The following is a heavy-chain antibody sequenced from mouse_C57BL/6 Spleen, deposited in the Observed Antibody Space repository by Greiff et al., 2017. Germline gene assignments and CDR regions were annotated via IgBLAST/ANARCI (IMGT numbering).Heavy chain of an antibody. CDR2: IYPGDGET. CDR3: ARHYGSNYQGYYGY. V-gene: IGHV1-82*01. D-gene: IGHD1-1*01. CDR1: GYAFSSSW. Sequence: VQLQQSGPELVKPGASVKISCKASGYAFSSSWMNWVKQRPGKGLEWIGRIYPGDGETNYNGKFKGKATLTADKSYSTAYMQLSSLTSEDSAVYFCARHYGSNYQGYYGYWGPTPTLTAST. J-gene: IGHJ2*01.